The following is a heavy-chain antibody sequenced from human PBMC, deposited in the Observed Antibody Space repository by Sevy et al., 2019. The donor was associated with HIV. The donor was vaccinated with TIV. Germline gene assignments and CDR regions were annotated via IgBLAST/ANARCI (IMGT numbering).Heavy chain of an antibody. J-gene: IGHJ5*02. CDR2: IYASGST. V-gene: IGHV4-4*07. CDR1: GGSTDSYY. Sequence: SETLSLTCSVSGGSTDSYYWIWIRQPAGKGLEWIGRIYASGSTAYNPSLQSRVSISIDKSKNRFSLSLTSLTAADTGVYYCARELPFATSSAWGQGTRVTVSS. D-gene: IGHD6-6*01. CDR3: ARELPFATSSA.